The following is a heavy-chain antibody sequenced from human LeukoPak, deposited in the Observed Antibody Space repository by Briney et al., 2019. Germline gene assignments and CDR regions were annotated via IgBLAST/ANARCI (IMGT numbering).Heavy chain of an antibody. CDR1: GYTFTGYY. D-gene: IGHD6-6*01. J-gene: IGHJ4*02. Sequence: ASVKVSCKASGYTFTGYYMHWVRQAPGQGLERMGWINPNSGGTNYAQKFQGRVTMTRDTSISTAYMELSRLRSDDTAVYYCARMGPDSSSSDYWGQGTLVTVSS. V-gene: IGHV1-2*02. CDR2: INPNSGGT. CDR3: ARMGPDSSSSDY.